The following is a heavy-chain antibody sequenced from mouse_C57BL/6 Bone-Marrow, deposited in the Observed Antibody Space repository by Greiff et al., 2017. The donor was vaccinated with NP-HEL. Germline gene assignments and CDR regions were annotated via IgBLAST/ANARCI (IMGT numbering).Heavy chain of an antibody. CDR1: GYTFTNYW. CDR2: IYPGGGYT. Sequence: QVQLQQSGAELVRPGASVKMSCKASGYTFTNYWIGWAKQRPGHGLEWIGDIYPGGGYTNYNEKFKGKATLTADTSSSTAYMQFSSLTSEDSAIYNCARWGWDYWGQGTTLTVSS. CDR3: ARWGWDY. V-gene: IGHV1-63*01. D-gene: IGHD3-3*01. J-gene: IGHJ2*01.